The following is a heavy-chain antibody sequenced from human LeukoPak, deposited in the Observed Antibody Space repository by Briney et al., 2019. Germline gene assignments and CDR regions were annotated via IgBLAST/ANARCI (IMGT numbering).Heavy chain of an antibody. J-gene: IGHJ4*02. V-gene: IGHV3-21*01. D-gene: IGHD5-18*01. CDR2: ISSSSNYI. Sequence: GGSLRLSCAASGFTFSSYSMNWVRQAPGKGLEWVSSISSSSNYIYYADSVKGRFTISRDNAKNSLYLQMNSLRAEDTAVYYCARNKKGDRYTYGHDSWGQGTLVTVSS. CDR1: GFTFSSYS. CDR3: ARNKKGDRYTYGHDS.